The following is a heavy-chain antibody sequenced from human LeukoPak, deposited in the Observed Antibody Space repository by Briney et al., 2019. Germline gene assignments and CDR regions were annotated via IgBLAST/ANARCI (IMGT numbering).Heavy chain of an antibody. D-gene: IGHD3-10*01. CDR2: ISYRGST. V-gene: IGHV4-39*01. CDR1: GGSFTNNGYF. CDR3: ARGISYYFGMDV. J-gene: IGHJ6*02. Sequence: SETLSLTCTVSGGSFTNNGYFWGWIRQPPGKGLEWIGSISYRGSTYYNPSLKSRVTISVDTSKNQFSLKPRSVTAADTAVYHCARGISYYFGMDVWGQGTTVTVSS.